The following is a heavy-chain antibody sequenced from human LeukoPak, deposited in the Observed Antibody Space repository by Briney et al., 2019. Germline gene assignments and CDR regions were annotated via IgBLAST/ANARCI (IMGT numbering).Heavy chain of an antibody. CDR2: INPNSGGT. J-gene: IGHJ4*02. D-gene: IGHD2-2*01. CDR1: GYTFTGYY. CDR3: ARDRFVPAARRPNQYYFDY. V-gene: IGHV1-2*02. Sequence: ASVKVSCKASGYTFTGYYMHWVRQGPGQGLEWMGWINPNSGGTNYAQKFQGRVTMTRDTSISTAYMELSSLRSEHTAVYYCARDRFVPAARRPNQYYFDYWGQGTLVTVSS.